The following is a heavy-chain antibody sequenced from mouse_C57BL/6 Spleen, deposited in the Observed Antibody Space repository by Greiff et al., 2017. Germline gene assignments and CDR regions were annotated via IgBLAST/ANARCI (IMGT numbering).Heavy chain of an antibody. J-gene: IGHJ4*01. CDR1: GYTFTDYY. D-gene: IGHD1-1*01. CDR3: TRELRWGDY. V-gene: IGHV1-19*01. Sequence: VQLMESGPVLVKPGASVKMSCKASGYTFTDYYMNWVKQSHGKRLEWIGVINPYNGGTSYNQKFKGNATLTVDKSSSTAYMELNSLTSEDSAVYYCTRELRWGDYWGQGTSVTVSS. CDR2: INPYNGGT.